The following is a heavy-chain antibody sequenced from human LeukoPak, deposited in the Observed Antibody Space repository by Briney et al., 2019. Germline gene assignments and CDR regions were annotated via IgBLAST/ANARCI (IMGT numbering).Heavy chain of an antibody. Sequence: GGSLRLSCTASGFVFSNYWMHWVRQSPGNGLVWVSRISNDGSITTYAESVKGRFTISRDNAKNTLYLQMNSLRAEDTAVYYCLRYKVTTVTAGINWGQGTLVTVSS. V-gene: IGHV3-74*01. J-gene: IGHJ4*02. D-gene: IGHD4-11*01. CDR3: LRYKVTTVTAGIN. CDR2: ISNDGSIT. CDR1: GFVFSNYW.